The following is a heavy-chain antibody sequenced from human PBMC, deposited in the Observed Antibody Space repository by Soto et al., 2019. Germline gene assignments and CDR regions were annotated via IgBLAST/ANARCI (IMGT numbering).Heavy chain of an antibody. Sequence: QVQLQESGPGLVRPSGALSVTCAVSGDSISRSHWGSLVRQSPGKGLDWIGEISNSGITNYTPSLKSRIIISGDKSKNQLSMKLTSVTAAVTAVYYCARVRYDRSGFDHWGQGTLVSVSS. D-gene: IGHD3-22*01. CDR2: ISNSGIT. V-gene: IGHV4-4*02. CDR1: GDSISRSHW. J-gene: IGHJ4*02. CDR3: ARVRYDRSGFDH.